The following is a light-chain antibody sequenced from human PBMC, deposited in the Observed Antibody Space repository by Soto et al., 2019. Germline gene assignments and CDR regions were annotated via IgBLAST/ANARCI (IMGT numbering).Light chain of an antibody. J-gene: IGKJ4*01. CDR3: QQTYRFPLT. Sequence: EIVLTQSPGTLSSSPGERATLSCRASQSVSSSHLAWYQQKPGQAPRLLIYGASSRATGIPDRFSGSGSGTDFTLTISRLEPEDSANYFCQQTYRFPLTFGGGTKLEIK. V-gene: IGKV3-20*01. CDR1: QSVSSSH. CDR2: GAS.